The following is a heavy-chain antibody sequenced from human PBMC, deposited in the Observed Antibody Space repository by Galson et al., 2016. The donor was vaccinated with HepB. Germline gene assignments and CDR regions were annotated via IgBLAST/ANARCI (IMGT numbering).Heavy chain of an antibody. V-gene: IGHV3-23*01. CDR3: ANLVVVPAARRYSDYYYGMDV. CDR2: ISGSGGST. Sequence: SLRLSCAASGFTFSSYAMSWVRQAPGKGLEWVSAISGSGGSTYYADSVKGRFTISRDNSKKTLYLQMNSLRAEDTAVYYCANLVVVPAARRYSDYYYGMDVWGQGTTVTVSS. CDR1: GFTFSSYA. J-gene: IGHJ6*02. D-gene: IGHD2-2*01.